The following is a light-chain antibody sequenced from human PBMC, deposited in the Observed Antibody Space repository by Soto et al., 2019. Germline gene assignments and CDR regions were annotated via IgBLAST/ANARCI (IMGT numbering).Light chain of an antibody. CDR2: AAS. CDR3: QEYNSYPIS. CDR1: QSISSN. J-gene: IGKJ5*01. V-gene: IGKV1-39*01. Sequence: DMQMTQSPASLSASPGDRVPLTCRASQSISSNLNWYQQKPGKAPKLLIYAASSLQSGVPSRFSGSGSGTDFTLTICSLQPEDFATYYCQEYNSYPISSGQGRRLEV.